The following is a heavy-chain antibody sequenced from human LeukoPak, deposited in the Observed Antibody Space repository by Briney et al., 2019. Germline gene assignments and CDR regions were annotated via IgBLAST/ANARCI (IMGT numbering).Heavy chain of an antibody. Sequence: ASVKVSCKASGYIFTSYGISWVRQAPGQGLEWMGWISAYNGNANYAQKLQGRVTMTTVTSTNTAYMELRSLRSDDTAVYYCARGDYESSGHYVGESSWGQGTLVTVSS. D-gene: IGHD3-22*01. CDR2: ISAYNGNA. CDR1: GYIFTSYG. V-gene: IGHV1-18*01. CDR3: ARGDYESSGHYVGESS. J-gene: IGHJ5*02.